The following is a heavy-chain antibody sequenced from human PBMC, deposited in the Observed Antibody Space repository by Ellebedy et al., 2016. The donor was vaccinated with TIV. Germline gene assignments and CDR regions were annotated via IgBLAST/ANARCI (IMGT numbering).Heavy chain of an antibody. D-gene: IGHD6-13*01. CDR3: ARHRSIAAAGTINNGMDV. CDR2: ISAYNGNT. V-gene: IGHV1-18*01. CDR1: GYTFTTYG. Sequence: ASVKVSXXASGYTFTTYGISWVRQAPGQGLEWMGWISAYNGNTNYAKKLQGRVTMTTDTSTSTAYMELRRLRSDDTAVYYCARHRSIAAAGTINNGMDVWGQGTTVTVSS. J-gene: IGHJ6*02.